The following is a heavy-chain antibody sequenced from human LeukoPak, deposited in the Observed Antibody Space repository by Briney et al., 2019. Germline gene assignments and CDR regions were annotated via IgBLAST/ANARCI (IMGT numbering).Heavy chain of an antibody. V-gene: IGHV3-74*01. J-gene: IGHJ6*03. D-gene: IGHD1-26*01. CDR3: ARASSGSYFGYYYYYMDV. CDR2: INSDGSST. CDR1: GFTFSNYW. Sequence: GGSLRLSCAASGFTFSNYWMHWVRKAPGKGLVWVSRINSDGSSTSYADSVKGRFTISRDNAKNTLYLQMNSLRAEDTAVYYCARASSGSYFGYYYYYMDVWGKGTTVTVSS.